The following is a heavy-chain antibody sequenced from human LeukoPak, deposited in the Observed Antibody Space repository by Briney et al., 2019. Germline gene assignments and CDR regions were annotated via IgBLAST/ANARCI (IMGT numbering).Heavy chain of an antibody. V-gene: IGHV3-74*01. D-gene: IGHD3-22*01. CDR3: ARAFLDYYDSSAY. Sequence: PGGSLRLSCAASGFTFSSYWMHWVRQAPGKGLVWVSRINNDGSSTSYADSVKGRFTISRDNAKNTLYLQMNSLRAEDTAVYYCARAFLDYYDSSAYWGQGTLVTVSS. CDR1: GFTFSSYW. J-gene: IGHJ4*02. CDR2: INNDGSST.